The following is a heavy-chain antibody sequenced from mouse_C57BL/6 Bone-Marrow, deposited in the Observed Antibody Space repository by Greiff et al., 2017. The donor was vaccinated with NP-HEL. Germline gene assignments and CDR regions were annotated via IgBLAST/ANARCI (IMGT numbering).Heavy chain of an antibody. V-gene: IGHV14-4*01. Sequence: VQLQQSGAELVRPGASVKLSCTASGFNIKDDYMHWVKQRPEQGLEWIGWIDPENGDTEYASKFQGKATITADTSSNTAYLQLSSLTSEDTAVYYCTTDYYGSSYDYFDHWGQGTTLTVSS. CDR2: IDPENGDT. D-gene: IGHD1-1*01. J-gene: IGHJ2*01. CDR3: TTDYYGSSYDYFDH. CDR1: GFNIKDDY.